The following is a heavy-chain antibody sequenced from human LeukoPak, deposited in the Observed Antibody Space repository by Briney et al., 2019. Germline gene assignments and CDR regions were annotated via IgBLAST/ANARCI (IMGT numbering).Heavy chain of an antibody. Sequence: GSLRLSCATSGFTFSNAWMNWVRQAPGKGPEYVSTISGSGNGFSIYYADSVKGRFTISRDDSKSILYLQMNGLRSEDTAVYYCVKDFGRIRGTPDSWGQGTLVTVSS. CDR2: ISGSGNGFSI. V-gene: IGHV3-64D*06. CDR3: VKDFGRIRGTPDS. J-gene: IGHJ4*02. D-gene: IGHD1-26*01. CDR1: GFTFSNAW.